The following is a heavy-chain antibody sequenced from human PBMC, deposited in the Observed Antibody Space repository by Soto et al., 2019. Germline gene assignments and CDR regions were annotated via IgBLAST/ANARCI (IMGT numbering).Heavy chain of an antibody. D-gene: IGHD4-4*01. CDR2: ISGSGGST. CDR1: GFTFSSYA. Sequence: PGGSLRLSCAASGFTFSSYAMSWVRQAPGKGLEWVSAISGSGGSTYYADSVKGRFTISRDNSKNTLYLQMNSLRAEDTAVYYCAKDLEMTTVTTLDHWGQGTLVTVSS. CDR3: AKDLEMTTVTTLDH. V-gene: IGHV3-23*01. J-gene: IGHJ4*02.